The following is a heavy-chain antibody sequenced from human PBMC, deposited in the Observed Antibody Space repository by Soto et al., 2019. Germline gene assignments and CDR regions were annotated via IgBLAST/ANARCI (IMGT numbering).Heavy chain of an antibody. J-gene: IGHJ2*01. CDR1: GGSFSGYY. CDR2: INDRGSI. CDR3: ARESHDILTGPPWVWYFDL. D-gene: IGHD3-9*01. V-gene: IGHV4-34*01. Sequence: QVQLQQWGAGPLRPLETLSLTCGVSGGSFSGYYWAWIRQSPGKGLEWIGEINDRGSINYTPSLKNRVSISVDTSKNHYSLNLRSVTAADTAVYYCARESHDILTGPPWVWYFDLWGRGTLVTVSS.